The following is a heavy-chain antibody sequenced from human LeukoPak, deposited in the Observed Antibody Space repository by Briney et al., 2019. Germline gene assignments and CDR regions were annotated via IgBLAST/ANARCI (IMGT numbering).Heavy chain of an antibody. CDR1: GFTFSSYE. CDR3: ARVRYYDSSGYYYGAAFDI. V-gene: IGHV3-48*03. D-gene: IGHD3-22*01. CDR2: ISSIGSTI. J-gene: IGHJ3*02. Sequence: GGSLRLSCAASGFTFSSYEMNWVRQAPGKGLEWVSYISSIGSTIYYADSVKGRFTISRDNAKNSLYLQMNSLRAGDTAVYYCARVRYYDSSGYYYGAAFDIWGQGTMVTVSS.